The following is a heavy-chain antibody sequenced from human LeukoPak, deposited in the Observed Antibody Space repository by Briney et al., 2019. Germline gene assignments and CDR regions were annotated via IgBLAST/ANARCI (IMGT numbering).Heavy chain of an antibody. CDR1: GFTFNNYA. CDR3: AKGAGSLVVPAAMPTGYFDY. D-gene: IGHD2-2*01. V-gene: IGHV3-23*01. Sequence: PGGSLRLSCAASGFTFNNYAMSWVRQAPGKGLEWVSAISGSGGSTYYADSVKGRFTISRDNSKSTLYLQMNSLRAEDTAVYYCAKGAGSLVVPAAMPTGYFDYWGQGTLVTVSS. J-gene: IGHJ4*02. CDR2: ISGSGGST.